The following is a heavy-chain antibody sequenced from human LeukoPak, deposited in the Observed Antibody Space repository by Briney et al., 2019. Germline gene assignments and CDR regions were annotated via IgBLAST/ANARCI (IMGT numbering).Heavy chain of an antibody. Sequence: GGPLRLSCAASGFGFASYNMNWVRQTPGKGLEWISFISSSGSPRYYADSVKGRFTISRDNSKNTLYLQMNSLRAEDTAVYYCARGYGGDYCFDYWGQGAPVTVSS. CDR3: ARGYGGDYCFDY. V-gene: IGHV3-48*01. CDR2: ISSSGSPR. J-gene: IGHJ4*02. CDR1: GFGFASYN. D-gene: IGHD2-21*02.